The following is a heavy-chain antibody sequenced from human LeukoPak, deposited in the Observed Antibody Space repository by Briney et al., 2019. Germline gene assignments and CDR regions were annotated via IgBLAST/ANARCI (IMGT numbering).Heavy chain of an antibody. CDR1: GYSFTSYW. CDR2: IYPGDSNT. V-gene: IGHV5-51*01. D-gene: IGHD6-19*01. CDR3: ARRVSVTGTHWFDP. Sequence: GESLQISCQGSGYSFTSYWIGWVRQMPGKGLEWMGIIYPGDSNTRYSPSFQGQVTISVDKSISTAYLQWSSLKASDTAMYYCARRVSVTGTHWFDPWGQGTLVTVSS. J-gene: IGHJ5*02.